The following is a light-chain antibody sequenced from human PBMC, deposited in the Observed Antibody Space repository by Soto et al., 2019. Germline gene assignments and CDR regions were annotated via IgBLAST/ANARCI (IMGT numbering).Light chain of an antibody. CDR2: GAS. V-gene: IGKV3-15*01. Sequence: EIVMTQSPATLSVSPGERATLSRRASQSVSSNLAWYQQKPGQAPRLLIYGASTRATGIPARFSGSGSGTEFTLTISSLQSEDFAVYYCQQYNNWRRSFGQGTKLEIK. CDR1: QSVSSN. J-gene: IGKJ2*01. CDR3: QQYNNWRRS.